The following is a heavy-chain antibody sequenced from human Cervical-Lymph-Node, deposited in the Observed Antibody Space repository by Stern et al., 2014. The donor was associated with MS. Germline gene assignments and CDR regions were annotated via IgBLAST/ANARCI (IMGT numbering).Heavy chain of an antibody. V-gene: IGHV3-7*01. CDR1: GSTFSTSW. J-gene: IGHJ5*01. CDR2: IKRDGSGT. D-gene: IGHD6-19*01. CDR3: TRFLQSGWSDLFDS. Sequence: EVQLLESGGGLVQPGGSQRLSCVASGSTFSTSWMSWVRQAPGKGLEWVANIKRDGSGTYYLDSVKGRFTISRDNAKSSLYLEMNSLRAEDTAVYYCTRFLQSGWSDLFDSWGRGTLVTVSS.